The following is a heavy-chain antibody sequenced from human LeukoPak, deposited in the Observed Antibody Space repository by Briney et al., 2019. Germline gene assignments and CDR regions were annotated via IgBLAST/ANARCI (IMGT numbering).Heavy chain of an antibody. CDR2: IYYSGST. Sequence: SETLSLTCTVSGGSISSGGYYWSWIRQHPGKGLEWIGYIYYSGSTYYNPSLKSRVTISVDTSKNQFSLKLSSVTAADTAVYYCARGRVTNWFDPWGQGTLVTVSS. D-gene: IGHD2-21*02. CDR3: ARGRVTNWFDP. CDR1: GGSISSGGYY. J-gene: IGHJ5*02. V-gene: IGHV4-31*03.